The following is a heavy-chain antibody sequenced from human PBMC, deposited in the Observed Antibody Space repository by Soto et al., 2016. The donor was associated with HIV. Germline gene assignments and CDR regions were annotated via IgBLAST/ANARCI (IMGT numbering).Heavy chain of an antibody. V-gene: IGHV3-11*04. J-gene: IGHJ6*03. CDR1: GFTFTDYY. CDR3: ARDRLETVGGYYMDV. Sequence: VQLVESGGGLVKPGGSLRLSCAASGFTFTDYYMNWIRQAPGKGLEWVSYITSSDTMYYADSVKGRFTISRDNAKKLLYLQMNSLRAEDTAVYYCARDRLETVGGYYMDVVGTKGPRVTVSS. CDR2: ITSSDTM. D-gene: IGHD1-26*01.